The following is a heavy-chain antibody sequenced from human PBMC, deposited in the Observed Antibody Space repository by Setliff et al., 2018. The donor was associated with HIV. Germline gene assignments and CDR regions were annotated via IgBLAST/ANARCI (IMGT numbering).Heavy chain of an antibody. Sequence: GESLKISCAASGFTFTNYYMSWIRQAPGKGLELLSYISVSGTDIKYADSVQGRFTISRDNAKNSLYLQMNSLRAEDTAVYYCATDPRRLSYWGQGTLVTVSS. J-gene: IGHJ4*02. CDR1: GFTFTNYY. V-gene: IGHV3-11*04. CDR3: ATDPRRLSY. CDR2: ISVSGTDI. D-gene: IGHD2-21*01.